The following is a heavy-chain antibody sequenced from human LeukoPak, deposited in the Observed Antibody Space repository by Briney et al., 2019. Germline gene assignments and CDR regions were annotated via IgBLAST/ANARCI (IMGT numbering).Heavy chain of an antibody. J-gene: IGHJ4*02. D-gene: IGHD6-19*01. CDR3: ARQAVAGNGFDY. CDR2: IYYSGNT. Sequence: SETLSLTCTVSGGSISSSSYYWGWIRQPPGKGLEWIGTIYYSGNTYYNPSLKSRVSISVDTSKNQFSLKLSSVTAADTAVYYCARQAVAGNGFDYWGQGTLVTVSS. V-gene: IGHV4-39*01. CDR1: GGSISSSSYY.